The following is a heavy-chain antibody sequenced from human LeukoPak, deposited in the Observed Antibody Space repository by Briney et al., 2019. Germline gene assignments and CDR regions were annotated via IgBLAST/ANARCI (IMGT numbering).Heavy chain of an antibody. V-gene: IGHV3-48*04. Sequence: GGSLRLSCAASGFTFSSYSMNWVRQAPGKGLEWVSYISSSSSTIYYADSVKGRFTISRDNAKNSLYLQMNSLRAEDTAVYYCAKEGEKRSYLYYYYYMDVWGKGTTVTVSS. CDR1: GFTFSSYS. CDR3: AKEGEKRSYLYYYYYMDV. CDR2: ISSSSSTI. J-gene: IGHJ6*03. D-gene: IGHD3-10*01.